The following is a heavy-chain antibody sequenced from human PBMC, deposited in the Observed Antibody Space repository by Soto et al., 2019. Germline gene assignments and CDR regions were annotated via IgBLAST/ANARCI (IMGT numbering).Heavy chain of an antibody. CDR3: ARDPQLWTADYYYYGMDV. D-gene: IGHD5-18*01. V-gene: IGHV3-7*01. J-gene: IGHJ6*02. CDR1: GFTFSSYW. CDR2: IKQDGSEK. Sequence: GGSLRLSCAASGFTFSSYWMSWVRQAPGKGLEWVANIKQDGSEKYYVDSVKGRFTISRDNAKNSLYLQMNSLRAEDTAVYYCARDPQLWTADYYYYGMDVWGQGTTVTVSS.